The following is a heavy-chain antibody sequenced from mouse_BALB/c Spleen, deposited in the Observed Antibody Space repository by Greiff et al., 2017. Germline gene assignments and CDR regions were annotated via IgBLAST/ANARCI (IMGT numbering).Heavy chain of an antibody. J-gene: IGHJ4*01. CDR2: FYPGSGSI. CDR3: ARHEEAYYRYPYYAMDY. V-gene: IGHV1-62-2*01. D-gene: IGHD2-14*01. Sequence: QVQLQQSGAELVKPGASVKLSCKASGYTFTEYIIHWVKQRSGQGLEWIGWFYPGSGSIKYNEKFKDKATLTADKSSSTVYMELSRLTSEDSAVYFCARHEEAYYRYPYYAMDYWGQGTSVTVSS. CDR1: GYTFTEYI.